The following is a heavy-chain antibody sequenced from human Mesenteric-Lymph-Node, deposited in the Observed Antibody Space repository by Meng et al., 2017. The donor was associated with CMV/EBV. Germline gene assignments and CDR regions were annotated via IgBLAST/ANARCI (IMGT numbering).Heavy chain of an antibody. Sequence: GESLKISCAASGFSVRSYYMGWVRQAPGKGLEWVSVIHSGGATYHADSVKGRFTISRDNSKNTLYLQVNSLRAEDTAVYYCARDRLVTATNYYYGMDVWGQGTTVTVSS. CDR3: ARDRLVTATNYYYGMDV. CDR1: GFSVRSYY. D-gene: IGHD2-2*01. V-gene: IGHV3-53*01. CDR2: IHSGGAT. J-gene: IGHJ6*02.